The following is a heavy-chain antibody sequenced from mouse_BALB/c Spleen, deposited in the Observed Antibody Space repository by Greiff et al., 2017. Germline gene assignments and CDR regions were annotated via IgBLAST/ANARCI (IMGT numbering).Heavy chain of an antibody. J-gene: IGHJ4*01. CDR2: IRLKSDNYAT. D-gene: IGHD1-1*02. CDR1: GFTFSSYW. CDR3: TLWSNAMDY. V-gene: IGHV6-6*02. Sequence: EVKLQESGGGLVQPGGSMKLSCVASGFTFSSYWMSWVRQSPEKGLEWVAEIRLKSDNYATHYAESVKGKFTISRDDSKSRLYLQMNSLRAEDTGIYYCTLWSNAMDYWGQGTSVTVSS.